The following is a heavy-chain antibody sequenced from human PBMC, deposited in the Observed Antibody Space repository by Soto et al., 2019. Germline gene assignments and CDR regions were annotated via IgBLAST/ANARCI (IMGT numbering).Heavy chain of an antibody. CDR2: IWYDGSKK. D-gene: IGHD3-3*01. J-gene: IGHJ6*01. CDR3: ARDASYYSLWSGYYPSRNGMDV. CDR1: GFTFSSFG. V-gene: IGHV3-33*01. Sequence: QVQVVESGGGVVQPGRSLRLSCAASGFTFSSFGMHWVRQAPGKGLEWVSLIWYDGSKKSYGDSVKGRFTISRDNSRNTVYLQVDSLRADDTAVYYCARDASYYSLWSGYYPSRNGMDVWGQGTTVNVSS.